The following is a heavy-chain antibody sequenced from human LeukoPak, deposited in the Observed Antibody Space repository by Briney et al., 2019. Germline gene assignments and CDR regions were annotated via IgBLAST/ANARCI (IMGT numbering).Heavy chain of an antibody. V-gene: IGHV4-59*12. Sequence: SETLSLTCTVSGGSISSYYWSWIRQPPGKGLEWIGYIYYSGSTNYNPSLKSRVTISVDTSKNQFSLKLSSVTAADTAVYYCARDRYSYGYWGQGTLVAVSS. J-gene: IGHJ4*02. CDR2: IYYSGST. CDR1: GGSISSYY. D-gene: IGHD5-18*01. CDR3: ARDRYSYGY.